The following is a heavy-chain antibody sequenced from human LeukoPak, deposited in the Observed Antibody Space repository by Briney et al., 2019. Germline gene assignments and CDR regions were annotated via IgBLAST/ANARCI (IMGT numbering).Heavy chain of an antibody. V-gene: IGHV3-9*01. Sequence: GGSLRLSCAASGFTFDDYAMHWVRQAPGKGLEWVSGISWNNGSIGYADSVKGRFTISRDNAKNSLYLQMNSLRAEDTALYYCAKDRSGWDKTFDYWGQGILVTVSS. CDR3: AKDRSGWDKTFDY. J-gene: IGHJ4*02. CDR2: ISWNNGSI. CDR1: GFTFDDYA. D-gene: IGHD3-3*01.